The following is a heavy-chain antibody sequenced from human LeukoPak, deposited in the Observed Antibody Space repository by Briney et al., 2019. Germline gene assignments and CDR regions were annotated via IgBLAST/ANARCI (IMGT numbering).Heavy chain of an antibody. Sequence: GGSLRLSCAASGFTFSSYAMSWVRQAPGKGLEWVSAISGSGGSTYYADSVKGRFTISRDNSKSTLYLQMNSLRAEDTAVYYCAKDSEQWLVGSMDYWGQGTLVTVSS. CDR2: ISGSGGST. CDR3: AKDSEQWLVGSMDY. CDR1: GFTFSSYA. D-gene: IGHD6-19*01. J-gene: IGHJ4*02. V-gene: IGHV3-23*01.